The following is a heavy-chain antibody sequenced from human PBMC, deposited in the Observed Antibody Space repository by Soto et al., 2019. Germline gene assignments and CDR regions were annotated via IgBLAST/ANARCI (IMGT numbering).Heavy chain of an antibody. CDR1: GGSFSGYY. V-gene: IGHV4-34*01. Sequence: ETLSLTCAVYGGSFSGYYWSWIRQPPGKGLEWIGEINHSGSTNYNPSLKSRVTISVDTSKNQFSLKLSSVTAADTAVYYCARASRCSGGSSYWGYYYYGMDVWGRGTTVTVSS. J-gene: IGHJ6*02. CDR3: ARASRCSGGSSYWGYYYYGMDV. CDR2: INHSGST. D-gene: IGHD2-15*01.